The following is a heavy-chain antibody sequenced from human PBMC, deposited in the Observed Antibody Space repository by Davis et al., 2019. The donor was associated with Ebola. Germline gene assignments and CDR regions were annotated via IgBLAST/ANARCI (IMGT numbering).Heavy chain of an antibody. Sequence: GGSLRLSCAASAFTFSGSAMHWVRQAPGKGLVWVAVICYDGSNKYYADSVKGRFTISRDNSKNTLYLQMNSLRAEDTAVYYCAKDAVLRYFDWLPSALPNWGQGTLVTVSS. CDR3: AKDAVLRYFDWLPSALPN. CDR1: AFTFSGSA. J-gene: IGHJ4*02. D-gene: IGHD3-9*01. CDR2: ICYDGSNK. V-gene: IGHV3-33*06.